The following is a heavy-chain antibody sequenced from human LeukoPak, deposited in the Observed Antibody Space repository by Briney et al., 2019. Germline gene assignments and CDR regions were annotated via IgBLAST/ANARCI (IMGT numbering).Heavy chain of an antibody. D-gene: IGHD1-26*01. CDR3: AREATGATGYFDY. Sequence: PGGSLRLSCAASGFTFSTYEMNWVRQAPGKGLEWVSYIPSSGSTIYYVDSVKGRSTISRDNAKNSLYLQMNSLRVEDTAVYYCAREATGATGYFDYWGQGTLVTVSS. J-gene: IGHJ4*02. CDR1: GFTFSTYE. CDR2: IPSSGSTI. V-gene: IGHV3-48*03.